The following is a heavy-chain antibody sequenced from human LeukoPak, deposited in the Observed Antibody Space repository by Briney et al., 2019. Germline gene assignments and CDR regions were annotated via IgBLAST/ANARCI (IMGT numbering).Heavy chain of an antibody. J-gene: IGHJ3*02. CDR1: GGSISSYY. Sequence: SSETLSLTCTVSGGSISSYYWSWIRQPPGKGLEWIGYIYYSGSTYYNPSLKSRVTISVDTSKNQFSLKLSSVTAADTAVYYCARTKPLEQEAEDAFDIWGQGTMVTVSS. CDR3: ARTKPLEQEAEDAFDI. D-gene: IGHD6-13*01. V-gene: IGHV4-59*08. CDR2: IYYSGST.